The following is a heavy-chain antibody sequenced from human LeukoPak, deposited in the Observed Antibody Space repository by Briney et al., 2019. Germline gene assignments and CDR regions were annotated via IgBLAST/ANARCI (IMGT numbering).Heavy chain of an antibody. V-gene: IGHV4-4*07. CDR1: GGSISSYY. CDR3: ASGYCSGGSCYFNEYFQH. CDR2: IYTSGST. Sequence: SETLSLTCTVSGGSISSYYWSWIRQPAGKGLEWIGRIYTSGSTDYNPSLKSRVTISVDTSKNQFSLKLSSVTAADTAVYYCASGYCSGGSCYFNEYFQHWGQGTLVTVSS. D-gene: IGHD2-15*01. J-gene: IGHJ1*01.